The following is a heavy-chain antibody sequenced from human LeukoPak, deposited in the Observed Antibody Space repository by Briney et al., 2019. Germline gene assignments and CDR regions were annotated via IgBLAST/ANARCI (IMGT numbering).Heavy chain of an antibody. J-gene: IGHJ5*02. Sequence: PGGSLRLSCAASGFTFTSYWMGWVRQAPGKGLEWVAHIKGDGSDKEYVDSVKGRFTTSRDNAKNSLYLQMNSLRAEDTAVYYCARWRTYIQGFFDPWGQGTLVTVSS. V-gene: IGHV3-7*05. CDR1: GFTFTSYW. CDR3: ARWRTYIQGFFDP. D-gene: IGHD1/OR15-1a*01. CDR2: IKGDGSDK.